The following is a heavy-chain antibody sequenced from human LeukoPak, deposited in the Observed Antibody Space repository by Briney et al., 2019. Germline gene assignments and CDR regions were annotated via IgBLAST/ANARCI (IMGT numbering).Heavy chain of an antibody. D-gene: IGHD4-17*01. CDR1: GGSISSYY. Sequence: SETLSLTCTVSGGSISSYYWSWIRQPPGKGLEWIGYIYYSGSTNYNPSLKSRVTISVDTSKNQFSLKLSSVTAVDTAVYYCARSLFYGDYGYYFDYWGQGTLVTVSS. CDR3: ARSLFYGDYGYYFDY. CDR2: IYYSGST. V-gene: IGHV4-59*01. J-gene: IGHJ4*02.